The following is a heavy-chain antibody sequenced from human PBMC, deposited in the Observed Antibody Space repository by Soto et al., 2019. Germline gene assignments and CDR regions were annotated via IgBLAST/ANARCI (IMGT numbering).Heavy chain of an antibody. J-gene: IGHJ6*02. CDR1: GYTFTSYG. CDR3: ARDIGWLFGYYYGMDV. CDR2: ISAYNGNT. Sequence: ASVKVSWKASGYTFTSYGISWVRQAPGQGLEWMGWISAYNGNTNYAQKLQGRVTMTTDTSTSTAYMELRSLRSDDTAVYYCARDIGWLFGYYYGMDVWGQGTTVTVSS. D-gene: IGHD3-10*02. V-gene: IGHV1-18*01.